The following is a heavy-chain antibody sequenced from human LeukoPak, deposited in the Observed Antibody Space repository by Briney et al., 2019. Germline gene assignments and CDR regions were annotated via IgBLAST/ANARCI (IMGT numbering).Heavy chain of an antibody. V-gene: IGHV3-9*01. CDR1: GFTFDDYA. CDR2: ISWNSGSI. Sequence: PGRSLRLSCAASGFTFDDYAMHWGRQAPGKGLEWVSGISWNSGSIGYADSVKGRFTISRDNAKNSLYLQMNSLRAEDTALYYCAKGFSIRYFDWLLDYWGQGTLVTVSS. D-gene: IGHD3-9*01. CDR3: AKGFSIRYFDWLLDY. J-gene: IGHJ4*02.